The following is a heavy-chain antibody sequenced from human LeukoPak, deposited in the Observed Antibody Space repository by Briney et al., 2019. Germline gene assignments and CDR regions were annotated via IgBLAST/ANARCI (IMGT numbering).Heavy chain of an antibody. D-gene: IGHD3-22*01. CDR3: ARGADSSGYDY. V-gene: IGHV4-61*10. CDR2: IYYSGST. CDR1: GESISSGSYY. Sequence: PSQTLSLTCTVSGESISSGSYYWSWIRQPAGKGLEWIGYIYYSGSTNYNPSLKSRVTISVDTSKNQFSLKLSSVTAADTAVYYCARGADSSGYDYWGQGTLVTVSS. J-gene: IGHJ4*02.